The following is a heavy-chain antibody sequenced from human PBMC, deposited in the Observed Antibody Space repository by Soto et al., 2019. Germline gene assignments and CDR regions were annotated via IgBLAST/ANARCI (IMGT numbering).Heavy chain of an antibody. V-gene: IGHV3-53*01. CDR3: ATRPLLPGAP. CDR1: GFTFSSND. Sequence: EVQLVESGGGLIQPGGSLRLSCAASGFTFSSNDMNWVRPAPGKGLEWVSLIYSGGSTYYADSVKGRFSISGDNSKNTLDLQMSSLSAEAAALYCCATRPLLPGAPWGQGTMVTVSS. CDR2: IYSGGST. D-gene: IGHD3-22*01. J-gene: IGHJ3*01.